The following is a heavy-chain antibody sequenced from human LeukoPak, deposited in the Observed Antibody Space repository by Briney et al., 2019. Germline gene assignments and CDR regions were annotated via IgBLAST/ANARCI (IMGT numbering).Heavy chain of an antibody. D-gene: IGHD3-22*01. CDR2: ISGSGGST. CDR1: GFTFSSYA. J-gene: IGHJ4*02. CDR3: AKLVGDSRVFDY. V-gene: IGHV3-23*01. Sequence: GGSLRLSCAASGFTFSSYAVSWVRQAPGKGLEWVSAISGSGGSTYYADSVKGRFTISRDNSKNTLYLQMNSLRAEDTAVYYCAKLVGDSRVFDYWGQGTLVTVSS.